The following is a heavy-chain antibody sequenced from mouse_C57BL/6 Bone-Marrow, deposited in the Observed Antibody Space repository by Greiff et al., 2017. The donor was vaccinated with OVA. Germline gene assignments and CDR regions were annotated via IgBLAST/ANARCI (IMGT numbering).Heavy chain of an antibody. D-gene: IGHD3-2*02. CDR1: GFTFSSYA. CDR3: ARDQGGLDY. J-gene: IGHJ2*01. V-gene: IGHV5-4*01. Sequence: EVKVEESGGGLVKPGGSLKLSCAASGFTFSSYAMSWVRQTPEKRLEWVATISDGGSYTYYPDNVKGRFTISRDNAKNNLYLQMSHLKSEDTAMYYCARDQGGLDYWGQGTTLTVSS. CDR2: ISDGGSYT.